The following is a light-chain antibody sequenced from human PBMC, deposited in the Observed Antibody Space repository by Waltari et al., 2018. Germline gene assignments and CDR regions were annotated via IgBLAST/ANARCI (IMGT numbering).Light chain of an antibody. CDR1: SSDVGNYHF. CDR2: DVV. CDR3: CSYAGSYTFV. J-gene: IGLJ7*01. Sequence: QSALTQPRSVSGSPGQSVTISCSGPSSDVGNYHFVSWYQQHPGNAPKLLISDVVKRPSWVPDRFSGSKSGNTASLTISGLQTEYEADYYCCSYAGSYTFVFGGGTQLTVL. V-gene: IGLV2-11*01.